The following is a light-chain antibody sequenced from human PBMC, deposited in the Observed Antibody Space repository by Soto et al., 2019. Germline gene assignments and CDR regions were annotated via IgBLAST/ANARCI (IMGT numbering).Light chain of an antibody. CDR1: QTISSW. Sequence: DIQMTQSPSTLSGSVGDRVTIICRASQTISSWLVWYQQKPGKAPKLLIYKASTLKSGVPSRFSGSGSGTEFTLTISSLQPDDFATYYCQHYNSYSEAFGQGTKVELK. V-gene: IGKV1-5*03. J-gene: IGKJ1*01. CDR3: QHYNSYSEA. CDR2: KAS.